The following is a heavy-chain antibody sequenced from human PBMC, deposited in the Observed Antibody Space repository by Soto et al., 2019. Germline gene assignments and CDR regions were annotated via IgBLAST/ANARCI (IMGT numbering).Heavy chain of an antibody. Sequence: PGGSLRLSCAASGFTVSSNYMSWVRQAPGKGLEWVSVIYSGGSTYYADSVKGRFTISRDNSKNTLYLQMNSLRAEDTAVYYCASAPDSNWKLPGGGMDVWGQGTTVTVSS. J-gene: IGHJ6*02. CDR2: IYSGGST. V-gene: IGHV3-53*01. CDR3: ASAPDSNWKLPGGGMDV. CDR1: GFTVSSNY. D-gene: IGHD1-1*01.